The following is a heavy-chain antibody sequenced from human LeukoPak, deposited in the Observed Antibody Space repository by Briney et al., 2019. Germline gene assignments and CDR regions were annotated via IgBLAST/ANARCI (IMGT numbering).Heavy chain of an antibody. Sequence: GGSLRLSCAASGFSFSSYSMNWVRQAPGKGLEWVSSISSSSSYIYYADSVKGRFTISRDNAKNSLYLQMNSLRAEDTAVYYCAREPTYYYDSSGYYSAFDIWGQGTMVTVSS. CDR1: GFSFSSYS. J-gene: IGHJ3*02. V-gene: IGHV3-21*01. CDR3: AREPTYYYDSSGYYSAFDI. CDR2: ISSSSSYI. D-gene: IGHD3-22*01.